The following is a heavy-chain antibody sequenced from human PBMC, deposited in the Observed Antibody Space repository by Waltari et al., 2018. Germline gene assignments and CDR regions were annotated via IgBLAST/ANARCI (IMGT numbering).Heavy chain of an antibody. CDR3: ARGEYQLPTDF. J-gene: IGHJ4*02. CDR1: GFTVSNNY. Sequence: EVQLVESGGGLIQPGGSLRLSCAASGFTVSNNYMSWVRQAPGKGLEWVSLIYSGGDTYYADSVKVRFTISRDHAKNTLYLQMNSLRAEDTAVYYCARGEYQLPTDFRGQGTLVTVSS. D-gene: IGHD2-2*01. CDR2: IYSGGDT. V-gene: IGHV3-53*01.